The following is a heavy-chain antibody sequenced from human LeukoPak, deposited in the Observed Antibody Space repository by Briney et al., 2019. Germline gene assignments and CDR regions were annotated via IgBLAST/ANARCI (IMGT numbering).Heavy chain of an antibody. J-gene: IGHJ4*02. CDR3: ARGGTMIVVARPNYFFDY. CDR2: IEYSGST. V-gene: IGHV4-59*01. CDR1: GASISSYY. D-gene: IGHD3-22*01. Sequence: SETLSLTCTVSGASISSYYRNWIRQPPGKGLEWIGYIEYSGSTNYNPSLKSRVTISIDTSKNQFSLKLSSVTAADTAVYYCARGGTMIVVARPNYFFDYWGQGILATVSS.